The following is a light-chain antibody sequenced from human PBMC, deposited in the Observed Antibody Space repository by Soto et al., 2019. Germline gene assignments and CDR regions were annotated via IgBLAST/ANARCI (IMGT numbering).Light chain of an antibody. CDR3: MQALQTPWT. CDR2: LGS. Sequence: DIVMTQSPLSLPVTPGEPASISCRSSQSLLHSNGYNYLDWYLQKPGQSPQLLIYLGSNRSSGVHDRFSGSGSGTDFTLKISRVEAEDVGVYYCMQALQTPWTFGQVTKLEIK. J-gene: IGKJ2*02. V-gene: IGKV2-28*01. CDR1: QSLLHSNGYNY.